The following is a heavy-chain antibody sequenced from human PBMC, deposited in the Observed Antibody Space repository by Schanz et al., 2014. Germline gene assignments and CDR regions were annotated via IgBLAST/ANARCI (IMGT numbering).Heavy chain of an antibody. J-gene: IGHJ4*02. D-gene: IGHD7-27*01. CDR1: GFTFTNYW. CDR2: IKQDGSEK. V-gene: IGHV3-7*01. CDR3: AKYGGELGVSFEY. Sequence: EVQLVESGGGLIHPGGSLRLSCAVSGFTFTNYWMTWVRQAPGKGLEWVANIKQDGSEKYYVDSVKGRFTISRDNAKNSLYLQMNSLRPEDTAVYYCAKYGGELGVSFEYWGQGTLVTVSS.